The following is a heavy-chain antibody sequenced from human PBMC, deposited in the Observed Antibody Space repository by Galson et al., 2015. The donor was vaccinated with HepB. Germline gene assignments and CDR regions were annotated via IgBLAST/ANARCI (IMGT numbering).Heavy chain of an antibody. J-gene: IGHJ6*02. D-gene: IGHD6-13*01. V-gene: IGHV4-59*01. Sequence: LSLTCTVSGGSISSYYWSWIRQPPGKGLEWIGYIYYSGSTNYNPSLKSRVTISVDTSKNQFSLKLSSVTAADTAVYYCARDGGGIAAAGWGPYYYYGMDVWGQGTTVTVSS. CDR3: ARDGGGIAAAGWGPYYYYGMDV. CDR1: GGSISSYY. CDR2: IYYSGST.